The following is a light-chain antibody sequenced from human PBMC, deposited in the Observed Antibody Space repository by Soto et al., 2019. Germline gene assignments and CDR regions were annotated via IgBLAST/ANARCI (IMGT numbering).Light chain of an antibody. CDR1: SSYIGPYDH. Sequence: QSVLTQPRSVSGSPGQSVTISCTRTSSYIGPYDHVAWYQQHPGKAPKLIIFAVSKRPSGVPDRFSGSKSGNTASLTISGLQAEDEADYHCSSSAGNYIYVFATGTKVTVL. CDR2: AVS. V-gene: IGLV2-11*01. CDR3: SSSAGNYIYV. J-gene: IGLJ1*01.